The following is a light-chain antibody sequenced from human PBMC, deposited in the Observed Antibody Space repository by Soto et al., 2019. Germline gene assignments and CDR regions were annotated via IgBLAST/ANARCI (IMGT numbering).Light chain of an antibody. V-gene: IGLV2-23*01. CDR3: CSYAGSSTYV. Sequence: QSALTQPASVSGSPGQSITISCTGTSSDVGSYNLVSWYQQHPGKAPKLMIYEGSKRPSGVSNRFSGSKSGNTASLTISGLQAEYEADYYCCSYAGSSTYVFGPGTKLTVL. J-gene: IGLJ1*01. CDR1: SSDVGSYNL. CDR2: EGS.